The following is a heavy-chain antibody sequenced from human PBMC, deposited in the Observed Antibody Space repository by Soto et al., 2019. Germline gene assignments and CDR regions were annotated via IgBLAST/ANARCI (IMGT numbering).Heavy chain of an antibody. D-gene: IGHD2-2*01. CDR2: INAGNGNT. V-gene: IGHV1-3*01. J-gene: IGHJ4*02. CDR3: ARAQDIVVVPAARPYDY. CDR1: GYTFTSYA. Sequence: ASVKVSCKASGYTFTSYAMHWVRQAPGQRLEWMGWINAGNGNTKYSQKFQGRVTITRDTSASTAYMELSSLRSEDTAVYYCARAQDIVVVPAARPYDYWGQGTLVTVSS.